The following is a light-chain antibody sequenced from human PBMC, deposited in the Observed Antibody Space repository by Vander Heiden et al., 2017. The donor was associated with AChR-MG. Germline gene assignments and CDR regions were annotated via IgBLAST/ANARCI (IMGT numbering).Light chain of an antibody. CDR1: NIGSKA. CDR3: QVWDSESDHPNWV. J-gene: IGLJ3*02. Sequence: SYVLTQPPSVSVATGQTARITCGGSNIGSKAVLWYQQKSGQAPVLVVYDDSRRPSGIPERFSGSNGGRTATLTITRVEAGDEADYYCQVWDSESDHPNWVFGGGTKLTVL. V-gene: IGLV3-21*02. CDR2: DDS.